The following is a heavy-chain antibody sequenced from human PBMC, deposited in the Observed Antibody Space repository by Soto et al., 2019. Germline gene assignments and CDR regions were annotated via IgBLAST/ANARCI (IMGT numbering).Heavy chain of an antibody. V-gene: IGHV4-34*01. Sequence: SETLSVTCAVYCGSFSGDYWSWIRQPPGKGLEWIGEINHSGSTNYNPSLKSRVTISVDTSKNQFSLKLSSVTAADTAVYYCARVANYDILTGLAYFYYWGQGTLVTVSS. CDR1: CGSFSGDY. J-gene: IGHJ4*02. CDR2: INHSGST. CDR3: ARVANYDILTGLAYFYY. D-gene: IGHD3-9*01.